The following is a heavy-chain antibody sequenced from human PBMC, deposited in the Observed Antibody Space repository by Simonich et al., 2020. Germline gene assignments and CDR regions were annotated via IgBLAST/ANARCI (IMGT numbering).Heavy chain of an antibody. CDR2: IIPILGIA. V-gene: IGHV1-69*09. J-gene: IGHJ6*03. CDR3: ARGGLADRRIVYYYYMDV. Sequence: QVQLVQSGAEVKKPGSSVKVSCKASGGTFSSYAISWERQAPGQGLEWMGWIIPILGIANYAKKFQSRVTITADKSTSTAYMELSSLRSEDTAVYYCARGGLADRRIVYYYYMDVWGKGTTVTVSS. CDR1: GGTFSSYA. D-gene: IGHD2-15*01.